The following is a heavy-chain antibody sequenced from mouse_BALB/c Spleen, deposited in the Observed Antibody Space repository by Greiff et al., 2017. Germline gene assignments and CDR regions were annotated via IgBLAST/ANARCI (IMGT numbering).Heavy chain of an antibody. CDR2: INSYGGST. D-gene: IGHD2-14*01. J-gene: IGHJ4*01. CDR1: GFTFSSYG. CDR3: ARYYDRYDGHYYAMDY. Sequence: EVHLVESGGGLVQPGGSLKLSCAASGFTFSSYGMSWVRQTPDKRLELVATINSYGGSTYYPDSVKGRFTITRDNAKNTLYLQMSSLKSEDTAMYYCARYYDRYDGHYYAMDYWGQGTSVTVSS. V-gene: IGHV5-6-3*01.